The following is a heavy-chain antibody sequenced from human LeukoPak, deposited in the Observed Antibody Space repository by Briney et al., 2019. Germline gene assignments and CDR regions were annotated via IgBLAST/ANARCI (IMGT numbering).Heavy chain of an antibody. Sequence: PGGSLRLSCATSGFTFSSYAMSWVRQAPGKGLEWVSGIGASGGSTYYADSVKGRFTISRDNSKNTLYLQMNSLRAEDTAVYFCGRYCSGGSCSTGYYFDYWGQGTLVTVSS. CDR1: GFTFSSYA. D-gene: IGHD2-15*01. CDR2: IGASGGST. J-gene: IGHJ4*02. CDR3: GRYCSGGSCSTGYYFDY. V-gene: IGHV3-23*01.